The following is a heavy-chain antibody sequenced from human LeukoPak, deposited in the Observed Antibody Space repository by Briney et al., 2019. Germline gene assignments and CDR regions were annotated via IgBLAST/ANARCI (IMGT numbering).Heavy chain of an antibody. D-gene: IGHD6-13*01. V-gene: IGHV3-23*01. CDR2: ITKSGDQT. J-gene: IGHJ4*02. Sequence: GGSLRLSCVPSGITFSNSALSWVRQAPGKGLEWVSTITKSGDQTHYADSVRGLFTISRDIFKNTLYLQMNSLRAEDTAVYYCAREADSRKIDYWGQGTLVTVSS. CDR1: GITFSNSA. CDR3: AREADSRKIDY.